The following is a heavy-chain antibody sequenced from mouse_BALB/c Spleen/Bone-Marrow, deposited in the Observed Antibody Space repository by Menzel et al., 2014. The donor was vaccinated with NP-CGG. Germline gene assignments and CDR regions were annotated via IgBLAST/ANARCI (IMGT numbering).Heavy chain of an antibody. J-gene: IGHJ4*01. V-gene: IGHV1-14*01. CDR2: INPYNDGT. CDR1: GYTFTSYI. CDR3: ARRWLPYAMDY. D-gene: IGHD2-3*01. Sequence: VQLQQPGPELVKPGASVKMSCKASGYTFTSYIMHWVKQQPGQGLEWLGYINPYNDGTKYNEKFKGKATLTSDKSSSTAYMELSSLTSEDSAVYYCARRWLPYAMDYWGQGTSVTGSS.